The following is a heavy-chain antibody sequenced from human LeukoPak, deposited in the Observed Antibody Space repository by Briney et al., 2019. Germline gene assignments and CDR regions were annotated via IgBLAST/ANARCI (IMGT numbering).Heavy chain of an antibody. D-gene: IGHD3-22*01. V-gene: IGHV3-21*01. CDR1: GFTFSSYS. Sequence: GGSLRLSCAASGFTFSSYSMNWVRQAPGKGLEWVSSISSSSSYIYYADSVKGRFTISRDNAKNSLYLQMNSLRAEDTAVYYCASVPPAKYYYDSSGFPQAFDIWGQGTMVTVSS. J-gene: IGHJ3*02. CDR2: ISSSSSYI. CDR3: ASVPPAKYYYDSSGFPQAFDI.